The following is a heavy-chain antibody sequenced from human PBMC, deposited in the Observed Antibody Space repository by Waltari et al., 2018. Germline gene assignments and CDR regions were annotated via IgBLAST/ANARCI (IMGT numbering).Heavy chain of an antibody. Sequence: QVQLQESGPGLVKPSETLSLTCTVSGGSISSYYWSWIRQPAGKGLEWIGRIYTSGSTNYNPSLKSRVTISVDTSKNQFSLKLSSVTAADTAVYYCAREAVAGTPSGDWFDPWGQGTLVTVSS. CDR3: AREAVAGTPSGDWFDP. V-gene: IGHV4-4*07. J-gene: IGHJ5*02. D-gene: IGHD6-19*01. CDR2: IYTSGST. CDR1: GGSISSYY.